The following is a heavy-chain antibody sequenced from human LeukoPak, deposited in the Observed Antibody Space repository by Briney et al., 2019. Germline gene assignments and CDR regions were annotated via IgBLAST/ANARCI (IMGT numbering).Heavy chain of an antibody. V-gene: IGHV1-18*01. CDR2: ISAYNGNT. CDR3: ARGLSSGWYGADAFDI. CDR1: GYTFTSYG. D-gene: IGHD6-19*01. Sequence: ASVKVSCKASGYTFTSYGISWVRQAPGQGLEWMGWISAYNGNTNYAQKLQGRVTMTTDTSTSTAYMELRSLRSDDTAVYYCARGLSSGWYGADAFDIWGQGTMVTVSS. J-gene: IGHJ3*02.